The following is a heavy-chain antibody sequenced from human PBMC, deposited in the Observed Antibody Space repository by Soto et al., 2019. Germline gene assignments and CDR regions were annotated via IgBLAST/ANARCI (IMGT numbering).Heavy chain of an antibody. CDR1: GYNFYTYG. CDR3: ARTEPVVVTAHLDY. V-gene: IGHV1-18*01. D-gene: IGHD2-21*02. CDR2: ISAYRGTT. Sequence: QVQLVQSGAEVRKPGASVKVSCKASGYNFYTYGITWVRQAPGQGLEWMGWISAYRGTTRYAQRFQGRVTMTTDTFTSTAYMELRGLRSDDTAVYFCARTEPVVVTAHLDYWGQGTLVTVSS. J-gene: IGHJ4*02.